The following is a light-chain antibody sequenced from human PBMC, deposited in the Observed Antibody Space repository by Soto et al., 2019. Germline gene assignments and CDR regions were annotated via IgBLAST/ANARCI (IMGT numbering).Light chain of an antibody. CDR2: QNN. J-gene: IGLJ1*01. Sequence: QSVLTQPPSVSAAPGQKVTISCSGSSSNIGNNYVSWYQHLPGTAPKLLIYQNNKRPSGIPDRFSGSKSGTSATLGITGLQTGDEADYYCGTWDNSLRAYFVFGTGTKVTVL. V-gene: IGLV1-51*02. CDR3: GTWDNSLRAYFV. CDR1: SSNIGNNY.